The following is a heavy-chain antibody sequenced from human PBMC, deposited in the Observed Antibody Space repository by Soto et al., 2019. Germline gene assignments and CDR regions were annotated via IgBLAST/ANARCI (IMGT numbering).Heavy chain of an antibody. Sequence: GGSLRLSCAASGFTFSSYAMHWVRQAPGKGLEWVAVISYDGSNKYYADSVKGRFTISRDNSKNTLYLQMNSLRAEDTAVYYCPRDRDFWTPYNWFDPWGQGTLVTVSS. V-gene: IGHV3-30-3*01. CDR3: PRDRDFWTPYNWFDP. J-gene: IGHJ5*02. D-gene: IGHD3-3*01. CDR2: ISYDGSNK. CDR1: GFTFSSYA.